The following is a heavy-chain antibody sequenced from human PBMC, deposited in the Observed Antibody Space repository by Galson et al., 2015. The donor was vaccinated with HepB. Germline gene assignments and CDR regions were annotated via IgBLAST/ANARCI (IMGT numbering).Heavy chain of an antibody. V-gene: IGHV3-30-3*01. D-gene: IGHD2-15*01. CDR2: ISYDGSNK. J-gene: IGHJ6*02. CDR1: GFTFSSYA. CDR3: ARDKRCGSCPAGHYYGMDV. Sequence: SLRLSCAASGFTFSSYAMHWVRQAPGKGLEWVAVISYDGSNKYYADSVKGRFTISRDNSKNTLYLQMNSLRAEDTAVYYCARDKRCGSCPAGHYYGMDVWGQGTTVTVSS.